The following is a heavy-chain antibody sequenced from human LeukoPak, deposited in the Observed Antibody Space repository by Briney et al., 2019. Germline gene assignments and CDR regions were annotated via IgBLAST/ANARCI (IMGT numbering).Heavy chain of an antibody. CDR3: ARGPDSSSWYYYYYYMDV. D-gene: IGHD6-13*01. Sequence: SEILSLTCTVSGGSISSHYWSWIRQPPGKGLEWSGYIYYSGSTNYNPSLKSRVTISVDTSKNQFSLKLSSVTAADTAVYYCARGPDSSSWYYYYYYMDVWGKGTTVTVSS. CDR2: IYYSGST. CDR1: GGSISSHY. V-gene: IGHV4-59*11. J-gene: IGHJ6*03.